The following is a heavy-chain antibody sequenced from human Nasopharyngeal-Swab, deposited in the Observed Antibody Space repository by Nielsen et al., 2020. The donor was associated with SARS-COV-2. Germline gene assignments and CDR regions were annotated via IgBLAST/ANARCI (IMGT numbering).Heavy chain of an antibody. V-gene: IGHV3-53*01. CDR3: VREDYHTHYVYFQH. J-gene: IGHJ1*01. Sequence: GESLKISCAASGFTVSNYYVSWVRQAPGKGLEYVSVIYSDGSTYYPDSVKGRSTISRDNSKNTIYLQMNSLRADDTAVYYCVREDYHTHYVYFQHWGQGTVVTVSS. CDR2: IYSDGST. CDR1: GFTVSNYY. D-gene: IGHD3-9*01.